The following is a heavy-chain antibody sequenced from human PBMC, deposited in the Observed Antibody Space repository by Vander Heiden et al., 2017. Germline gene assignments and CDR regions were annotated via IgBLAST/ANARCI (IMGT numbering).Heavy chain of an antibody. Sequence: DVQLVESGGGLVQPGGSLRLSCVDSGFTVSSAWRHWVRQAPGTGLVWLSRMNSDGSTTDYADSVKGRFTISRDNAKNTLYLQMNGLRAEDTAVYYCARAGFFRFDDWGQGILVTGSS. V-gene: IGHV3-74*01. CDR2: MNSDGSTT. D-gene: IGHD3-3*01. J-gene: IGHJ4*02. CDR1: GFTVSSAW. CDR3: ARAGFFRFDD.